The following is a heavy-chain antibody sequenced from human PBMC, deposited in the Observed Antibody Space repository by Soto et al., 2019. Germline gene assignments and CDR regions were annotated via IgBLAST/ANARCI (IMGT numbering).Heavy chain of an antibody. CDR2: IYSNGGT. V-gene: IGHV4-39*01. D-gene: IGHD2-8*02. J-gene: IGHJ4*02. CDR1: GGSIRSNHYF. CDR3: ATFLVGSTARNDFDS. Sequence: LQLQKSGPGVVKPSETLSLACSVSGGSIRSNHYFWGWVRQPPGKGLEWIGSIYSNGGTYYSPSLKSRATVSIDTSNNRIFLTVRSVPAADTAVFYCATFLVGSTARNDFDSCGQGTLVTISS.